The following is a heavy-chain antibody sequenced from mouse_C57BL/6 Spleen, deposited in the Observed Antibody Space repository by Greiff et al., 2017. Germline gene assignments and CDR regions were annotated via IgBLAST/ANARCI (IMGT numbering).Heavy chain of an antibody. CDR2: INPNNGGT. J-gene: IGHJ1*03. V-gene: IGHV1-22*01. Sequence: VQLQQSGPELVKPGASVKMSCKASGYTFTDYNMHWVKQSHGKSLEWIGYINPNNGGTSYNQKFKGKATLTVNKSSSTAYMELRSLTSEDSAVYYCARRTVVEGYFGVWGTGTTVTVSS. D-gene: IGHD1-1*01. CDR3: ARRTVVEGYFGV. CDR1: GYTFTDYN.